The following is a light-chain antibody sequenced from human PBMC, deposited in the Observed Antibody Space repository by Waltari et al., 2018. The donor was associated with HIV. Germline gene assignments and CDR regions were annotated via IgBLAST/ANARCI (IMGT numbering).Light chain of an antibody. CDR2: EDK. CDR3: QSFHSSDVV. Sequence: NFMLTQPHSVSESPGKTVTISCTGSSGSIASNYVQWFQQRPGSAPTTVIYEDKQRPSGVPGGFSGSIDSSSNSASLTISGLKPEDEADYYGQSFHSSDVVFGGGTKLTVL. CDR1: SGSIASNY. J-gene: IGLJ2*01. V-gene: IGLV6-57*02.